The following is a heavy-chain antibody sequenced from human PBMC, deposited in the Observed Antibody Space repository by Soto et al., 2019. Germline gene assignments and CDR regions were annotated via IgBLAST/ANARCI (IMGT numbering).Heavy chain of an antibody. D-gene: IGHD3-22*01. J-gene: IGHJ6*02. CDR3: ARYVSSGSMDV. CDR2: IWHDGSKK. Sequence: PGGSLRLSCAASGFTFSNDGMHWVRQAPGKGLEWVAVIWHDGSKKYYAESVKGRFTISRDNSKNTLYLQMNSLRAEDTAVYYCARYVSSGSMDVWGQGTTVTVSS. CDR1: GFTFSNDG. V-gene: IGHV3-33*01.